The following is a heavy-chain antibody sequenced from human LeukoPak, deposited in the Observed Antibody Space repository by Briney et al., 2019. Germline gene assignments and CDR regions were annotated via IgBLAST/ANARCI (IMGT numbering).Heavy chain of an antibody. CDR1: GGSISSYY. CDR2: IYYSGST. D-gene: IGHD2-2*01. J-gene: IGHJ5*02. V-gene: IGHV4-59*08. CDR3: ARAVCSSTSCYSDNWFDP. Sequence: SETLSLTCTVSGGSISSYYWSWIRQPPGKGLEWIGYIYYSGSTNYNPSLKSRVTISVDTSKNQFSLKLSSVTAADTAVYYCARAVCSSTSCYSDNWFDPWGQGTLVTVSS.